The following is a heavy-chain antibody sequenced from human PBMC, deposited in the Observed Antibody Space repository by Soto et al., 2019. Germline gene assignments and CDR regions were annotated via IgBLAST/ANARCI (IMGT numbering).Heavy chain of an antibody. D-gene: IGHD2-15*01. CDR2: ISSSSNYI. CDR1: GFTFSSYT. J-gene: IGHJ4*02. V-gene: IGHV3-21*01. CDR3: ASSGGRVY. Sequence: GGSLRLSCAASGFTFSSYTMNWVRQAPGKGLEWVSSISSSSNYIYYADSLKGRFTISRDNAKNSLYRQMNTLRAEDTAVYYCASSGGRVYWGQGTLVTVSS.